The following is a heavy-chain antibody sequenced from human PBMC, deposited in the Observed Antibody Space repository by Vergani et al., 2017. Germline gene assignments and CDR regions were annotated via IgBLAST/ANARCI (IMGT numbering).Heavy chain of an antibody. CDR3: ARGVDIVVVPAAIASTYYYYYMDV. D-gene: IGHD2-2*02. J-gene: IGHJ6*03. CDR1: GYTFTSYG. V-gene: IGHV1-18*01. Sequence: QVQLVQSGAEVKKPGASVKVSCKASGYTFTSYGISWVRQAPGQGLEWMGWISAYNGNTNYAQKLQGRVTMTTDTSTSTAYMELRGLRSDDTAVYYCARGVDIVVVPAAIASTYYYYYMDVWGKGTTVTVSS. CDR2: ISAYNGNT.